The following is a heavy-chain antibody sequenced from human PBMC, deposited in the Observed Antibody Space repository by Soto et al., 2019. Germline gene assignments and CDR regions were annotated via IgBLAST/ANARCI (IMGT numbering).Heavy chain of an antibody. CDR3: ARIVYYYDSSGYYEVGPFEY. D-gene: IGHD3-22*01. V-gene: IGHV1-2*04. J-gene: IGHJ4*02. CDR1: GYTFTGYY. Sequence: GASVKVSCKASGYTFTGYYMHCVRQAPGQGLEWMGWINPNSGGTNYAQKFQGWVTMTRDTSISTAYMELSRLRSDDTAVYYCARIVYYYDSSGYYEVGPFEYWGQGTQVTVSS. CDR2: INPNSGGT.